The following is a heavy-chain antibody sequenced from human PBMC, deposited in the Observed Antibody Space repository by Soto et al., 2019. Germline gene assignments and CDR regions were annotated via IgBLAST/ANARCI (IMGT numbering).Heavy chain of an antibody. V-gene: IGHV3-74*01. CDR3: ARDQDLSITIFGVERPGYYGMDV. J-gene: IGHJ6*02. D-gene: IGHD3-3*01. Sequence: GGSLRLSYAASGFTFSSYWMHWVRQAPGKGLVWVSRINSDGSSTSYADSVKGRFTISRDNAKNTLYLQMNSLRAEDTAVYYCARDQDLSITIFGVERPGYYGMDVWGQGTTVTVSS. CDR2: INSDGSST. CDR1: GFTFSSYW.